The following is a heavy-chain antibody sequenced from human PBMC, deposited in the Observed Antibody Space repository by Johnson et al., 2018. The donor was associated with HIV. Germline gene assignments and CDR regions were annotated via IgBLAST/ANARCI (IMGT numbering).Heavy chain of an antibody. Sequence: VQLVESGGGVVQPGGSLRVSCAASGFTFSSYWMSWVRQAPGKGLEWVGRTTDKLNSYTTKYAASVKGRFPISRDDSKKSLYLQMNSLRAEDTAVYYCAIIPPGGAGKGADAFDIWGQGTMVTVSS. CDR2: TTDKLNSYTT. J-gene: IGHJ3*02. V-gene: IGHV3-72*01. CDR1: GFTFSSYW. D-gene: IGHD1-26*01. CDR3: AIIPPGGAGKGADAFDI.